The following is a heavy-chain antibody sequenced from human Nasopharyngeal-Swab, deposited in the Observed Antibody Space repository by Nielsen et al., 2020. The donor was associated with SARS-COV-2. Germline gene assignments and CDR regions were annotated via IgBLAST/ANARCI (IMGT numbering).Heavy chain of an antibody. CDR2: IYSGGSST. V-gene: IGHV3-23*03. D-gene: IGHD4-17*01. CDR3: AKSTTVTRWGYYYYGMDV. Sequence: VRQAPGKGLDWVSVIYSGGSSTYYADSVKGRFTISRDNSKNTLYLQMNSLRAEDTAVYYCAKSTTVTRWGYYYYGMDVWGQGTTVTVSS. J-gene: IGHJ6*02.